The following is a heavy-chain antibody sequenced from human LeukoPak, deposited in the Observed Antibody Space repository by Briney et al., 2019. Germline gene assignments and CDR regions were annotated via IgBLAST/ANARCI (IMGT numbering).Heavy chain of an antibody. J-gene: IGHJ4*02. CDR1: GGSISSYY. V-gene: IGHV4-59*08. D-gene: IGHD6-13*01. Sequence: SETLSLTCTVSGGSISSYYWSWIRQPPGKGLERIGYIYYSGSTNYNPSLKSRVIISVDTSKNQFSLKLNSVTAADTAVYYCARLSSGSSSWYDIDYWGQGTLVTVSS. CDR3: ARLSSGSSSWYDIDY. CDR2: IYYSGST.